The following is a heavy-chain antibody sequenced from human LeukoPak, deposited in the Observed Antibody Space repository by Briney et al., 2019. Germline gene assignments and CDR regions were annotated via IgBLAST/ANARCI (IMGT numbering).Heavy chain of an antibody. J-gene: IGHJ4*02. D-gene: IGHD6-19*01. V-gene: IGHV4-59*01. Sequence: SETLSHTCTVSGVSISSYYWTWIRQPPGKGLEWIGYIYYRGSTNYSPSLKSRVTISLETSKNQFSLKLSSVTAADTAVYYCARGDSSGWRPFDYWGQGTLVTVSS. CDR1: GVSISSYY. CDR2: IYYRGST. CDR3: ARGDSSGWRPFDY.